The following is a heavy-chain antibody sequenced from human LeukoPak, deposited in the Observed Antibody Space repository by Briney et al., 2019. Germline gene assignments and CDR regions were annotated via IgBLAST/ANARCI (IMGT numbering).Heavy chain of an antibody. D-gene: IGHD4-11*01. CDR2: IYSGGST. Sequence: GGSLRLSSVVSGFTVSTNFMSWVRQAPGERLEWVSVIYSGGSTYYADSVKGRFTISRDNSKNTLYLQMNSLRAEDTAVYYCARTRVDTTTFDYFDYWGQGTLVTVSS. V-gene: IGHV3-53*01. CDR1: GFTVSTNF. CDR3: ARTRVDTTTFDYFDY. J-gene: IGHJ4*02.